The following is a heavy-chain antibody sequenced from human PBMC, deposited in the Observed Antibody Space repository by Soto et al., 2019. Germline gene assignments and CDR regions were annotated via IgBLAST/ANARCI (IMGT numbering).Heavy chain of an antibody. J-gene: IGHJ4*02. D-gene: IGHD3-22*01. Sequence: GGSLRLSCTASGFTFGDYAMSWVRQAPGKGLEWVSFIRSKANGGTSEYAASVKGRFTISRDDSKSIAYLQMNSLKTEDTAVYFCTRGNYYDSNGYFYYFDYWGQGTLVTVSS. V-gene: IGHV3-49*04. CDR3: TRGNYYDSNGYFYYFDY. CDR2: IRSKANGGTS. CDR1: GFTFGDYA.